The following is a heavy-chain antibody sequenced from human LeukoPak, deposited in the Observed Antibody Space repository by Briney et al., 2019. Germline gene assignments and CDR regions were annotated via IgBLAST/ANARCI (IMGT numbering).Heavy chain of an antibody. Sequence: GGSLRLSCAASGFTFSSYNMNWVRQAPGKGLEWVSFISSSSSYIYYSDSVEGRFTISRDNAKNSLFLQMSSLRAEDTAVYYCAGAVTYRGWFDPWGQGTLVTVSS. CDR3: AGAVTYRGWFDP. CDR2: ISSSSSYI. D-gene: IGHD1-14*01. V-gene: IGHV3-21*01. CDR1: GFTFSSYN. J-gene: IGHJ5*02.